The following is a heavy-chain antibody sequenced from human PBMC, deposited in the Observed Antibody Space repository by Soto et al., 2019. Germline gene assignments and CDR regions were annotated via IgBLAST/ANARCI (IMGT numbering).Heavy chain of an antibody. CDR1: RFTFSSYW. D-gene: IGHD3-22*01. J-gene: IGHJ4*02. V-gene: IGHV3-7*03. CDR2: IKQDGSEK. CDR3: ARDITMIVY. Sequence: PGGSLRLSCAASRFTFSSYWMSWVRQAPGKGLEWVANIKQDGSEKYYVDSVKGRFTISRDNAKNSLYLQMNSLRAEDTAVYYCARDITMIVYWGQGTLVTVSS.